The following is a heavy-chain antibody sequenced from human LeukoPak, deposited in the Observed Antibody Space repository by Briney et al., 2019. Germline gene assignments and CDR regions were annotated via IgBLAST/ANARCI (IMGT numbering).Heavy chain of an antibody. D-gene: IGHD3-3*01. CDR3: ASSGYYDFWSGSPIHNWFDP. Sequence: ASVKVSCKASGYTFTSYYMHWVRQAPGQGLEWMGIINPSGGSTSYAQKFQGRVTITADESTSTAYMELSSLRSEDTAVYYCASSGYYDFWSGSPIHNWFDPWGQGTLVTVSS. CDR1: GYTFTSYY. J-gene: IGHJ5*02. V-gene: IGHV1-46*01. CDR2: INPSGGST.